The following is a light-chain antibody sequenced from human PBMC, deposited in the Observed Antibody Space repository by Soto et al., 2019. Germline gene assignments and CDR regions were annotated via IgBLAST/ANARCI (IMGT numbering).Light chain of an antibody. CDR2: KVS. CDR1: QSLVHSDGNTY. Sequence: DVVMTQSPLSLPVTLGQPASISCRSSQSLVHSDGNTYLNWFQQRPGQSPRRLIYKVSNRDSGVPDRFSGSGSGTDFTLKISRVEAEDVGVYHCMQGTHWPLGLYTFGQGTKLEIK. J-gene: IGKJ2*01. V-gene: IGKV2-30*02. CDR3: MQGTHWPLGLYT.